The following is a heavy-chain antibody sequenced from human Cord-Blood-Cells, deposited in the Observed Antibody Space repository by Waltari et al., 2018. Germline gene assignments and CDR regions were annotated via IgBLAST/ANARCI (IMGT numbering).Heavy chain of an antibody. CDR1: GFSLSTSGMC. Sequence: QVTLRESGPALVKPTQTLTLTCTFSGFSLSTSGMCLSWTLQPPGKALEWLALIDWDDDKYTSTSLKARLTISKGTSKNQVVLTMTNMDPVDTATYCCARGVTMGLVDYWGQGTLVTVSS. J-gene: IGHJ4*02. V-gene: IGHV2-70*01. CDR3: ARGVTMGLVDY. D-gene: IGHD3-10*01. CDR2: IDWDDDK.